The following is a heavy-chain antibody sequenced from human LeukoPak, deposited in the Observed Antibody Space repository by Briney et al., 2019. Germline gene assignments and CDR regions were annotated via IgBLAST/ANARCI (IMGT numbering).Heavy chain of an antibody. D-gene: IGHD1-26*01. Sequence: SETLSLTCAVYGGSFSGYYWSWIRQPPGKGLEWIGYIYYSGSTSYNPSLKSRVTISVDTSKKQFSLKLSSVTAADTAFYYCARYIVSYPHDAFDIWGQGTMVTVSS. J-gene: IGHJ3*02. CDR3: ARYIVSYPHDAFDI. V-gene: IGHV4-59*01. CDR1: GGSFSGYY. CDR2: IYYSGST.